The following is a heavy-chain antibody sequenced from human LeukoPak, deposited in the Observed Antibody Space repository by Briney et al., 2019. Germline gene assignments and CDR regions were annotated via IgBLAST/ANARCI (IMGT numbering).Heavy chain of an antibody. CDR3: ARSDGYYYDSSGYYYDY. CDR2: IYYSGST. D-gene: IGHD3-22*01. CDR1: GGSISSYY. J-gene: IGHJ4*02. V-gene: IGHV4-59*01. Sequence: SETLSLTCTVSGGSISSYYWSWIRQPPGEGLEWIGYIYYSGSTNYNPSLKSRVTISVDTSKNQFSLKLSSVTAADTAVYYCARSDGYYYDSSGYYYDYWGQGTLVTVSS.